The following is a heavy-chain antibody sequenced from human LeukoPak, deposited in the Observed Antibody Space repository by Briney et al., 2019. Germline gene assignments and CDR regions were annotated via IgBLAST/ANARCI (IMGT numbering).Heavy chain of an antibody. V-gene: IGHV3-23*01. Sequence: GGSLRLSCAASGFTLSSYAMSWVRQAPGKGLEWVSAISGSGGSTYYADSVKGRFPISRDNSKNTLYLQMNSLRAEDTAVYYFAKDYSTWFGTLDYWRQPTLVT. D-gene: IGHD3-10*01. CDR1: GFTLSSYA. CDR3: AKDYSTWFGTLDY. CDR2: ISGSGGST. J-gene: IGHJ4*02.